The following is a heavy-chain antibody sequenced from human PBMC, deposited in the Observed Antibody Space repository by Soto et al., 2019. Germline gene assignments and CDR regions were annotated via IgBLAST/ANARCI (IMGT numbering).Heavy chain of an antibody. J-gene: IGHJ6*03. CDR3: ASLYYDFWSGYPTGLYMDV. Sequence: GGSLRLSCAASGFTVSSNYMSWVRQAPGKGLEWVSVIYSGGSTYYADSVKGRFTISRDNSKNTRFLQMNSLRAEDTAVYYCASLYYDFWSGYPTGLYMDVWGKGTTVTVSS. D-gene: IGHD3-3*01. V-gene: IGHV3-66*01. CDR1: GFTVSSNY. CDR2: IYSGGST.